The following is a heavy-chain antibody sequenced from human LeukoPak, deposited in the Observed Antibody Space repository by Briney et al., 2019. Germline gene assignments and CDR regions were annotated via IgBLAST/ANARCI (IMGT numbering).Heavy chain of an antibody. J-gene: IGHJ4*02. D-gene: IGHD1-14*01. Sequence: GGSLRLSCAASGFTFSSYAMHWVRQAPGKGLEWVAVISYDGSDKYYADSVKGRFTISRDNSKNTLYLQMNSLRAEDTAVYYCARDLTGPDRDYWGQGTLVTVSS. CDR2: ISYDGSDK. CDR3: ARDLTGPDRDY. CDR1: GFTFSSYA. V-gene: IGHV3-30*04.